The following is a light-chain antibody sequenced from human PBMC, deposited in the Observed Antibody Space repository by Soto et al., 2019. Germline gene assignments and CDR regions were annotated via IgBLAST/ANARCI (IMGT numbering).Light chain of an antibody. CDR2: ATS. V-gene: IGKV3-20*01. CDR3: QQYGGSPRALS. J-gene: IGKJ4*01. CDR1: QTVGTDF. Sequence: EIVLTQSPDTLSLSPGERATLSCRASQTVGTDFLVWYQQKIGQPPRLLIYATSRRATGIPDRFSGSGTGTDFTLTISRLEPEDFALDYCQQYGGSPRALSFGGGTRVESK.